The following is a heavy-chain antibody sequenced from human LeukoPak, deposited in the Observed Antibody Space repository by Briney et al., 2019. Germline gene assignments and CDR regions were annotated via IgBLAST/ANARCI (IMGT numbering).Heavy chain of an antibody. CDR2: IYPGDSDT. Sequence: EESLKVSCKGSGYSFTSYWIGWVRQMPGKGLEWMGIIYPGDSDTRYSPSFQGQVTISADKSISTAYLQWSSLKASDTAMYYCASSPYYYDSSPYYFDYWGQGTLVTVSS. CDR1: GYSFTSYW. J-gene: IGHJ4*02. D-gene: IGHD3-22*01. V-gene: IGHV5-51*01. CDR3: ASSPYYYDSSPYYFDY.